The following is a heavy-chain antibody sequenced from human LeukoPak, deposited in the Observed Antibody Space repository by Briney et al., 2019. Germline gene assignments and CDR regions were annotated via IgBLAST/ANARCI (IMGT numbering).Heavy chain of an antibody. V-gene: IGHV4-59*08. CDR3: ARHPAAARAFDI. J-gene: IGHJ3*02. CDR1: GGSISSYY. D-gene: IGHD6-13*01. CDR2: IYYSGST. Sequence: SETLSLTCTVSGGSISSYYWSWIRQPPGKGLEWIGYIYYSGSTNYNPSLKSRVTISIDTSKNQFSLKLSSVTAADTAVYYCARHPAAARAFDIWGQGTMVTVSS.